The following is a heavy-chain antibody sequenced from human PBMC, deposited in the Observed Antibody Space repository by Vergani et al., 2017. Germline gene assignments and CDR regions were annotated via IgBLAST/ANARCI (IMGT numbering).Heavy chain of an antibody. V-gene: IGHV3-7*01. J-gene: IGHJ6*03. CDR2: IKQDGSEK. D-gene: IGHD2-15*01. Sequence: EVQLVESGGGLVQPGGSLRLSCAASGFTFSSYWMSWVRQAPGKGLEWVANIKQDGSEKYYVDSVKGRFTISRDNAKNSLYLQMNSLRAEDTAGYYCARVAPYCSGGSCYSRGSYYYYMDVWGKGTTVTVSS. CDR1: GFTFSSYW. CDR3: ARVAPYCSGGSCYSRGSYYYYMDV.